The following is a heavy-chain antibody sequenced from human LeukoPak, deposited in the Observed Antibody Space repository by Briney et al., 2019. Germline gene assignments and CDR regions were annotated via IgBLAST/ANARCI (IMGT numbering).Heavy chain of an antibody. D-gene: IGHD2-2*01. CDR1: GGSISSYY. J-gene: IGHJ4*02. Sequence: SETLSLTCTVSGGSISSYYWSWIRQPAGKGLEWIGRIYTSGSTNYNPSLKSRVTISVDTSKNQFSPKLSSVTAADTAVYYCAREGAVLPAAPFDYWGQGTLVTVSS. CDR2: IYTSGST. CDR3: AREGAVLPAAPFDY. V-gene: IGHV4-4*07.